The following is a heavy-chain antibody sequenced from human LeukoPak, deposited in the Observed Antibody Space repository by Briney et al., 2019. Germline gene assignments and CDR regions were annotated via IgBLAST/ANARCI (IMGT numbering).Heavy chain of an antibody. CDR1: GYTFTGYY. V-gene: IGHV1-69*05. CDR2: IIPIFGTA. CDR3: ARQKKDGYPTDY. J-gene: IGHJ4*02. Sequence: GASVKVSCKASGYTFTGYYMHWVRQAPGQGLEWMGRIIPIFGTANYAQKFQGRVTITTDESTSTAYMELSSLRSEDTAVYYCARQKKDGYPTDYWGQGTLVTVSS. D-gene: IGHD5-24*01.